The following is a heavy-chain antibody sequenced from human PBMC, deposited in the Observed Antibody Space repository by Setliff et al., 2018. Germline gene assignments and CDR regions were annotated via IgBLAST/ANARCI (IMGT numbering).Heavy chain of an antibody. CDR2: MNPNSGNT. V-gene: IGHV1-18*04. CDR1: GYSFTSYW. Sequence: GESLKISCKGSGYSFTSYWIGWVRQATGQGLEWMGWMNPNSGNTGYAQKFQGRVTMTTDTSTSTAYMELRSLRSDDTAVYYCARDPSLYCSSTSCSPHWFDPWGQGTLVTVSS. D-gene: IGHD2-2*01. J-gene: IGHJ5*02. CDR3: ARDPSLYCSSTSCSPHWFDP.